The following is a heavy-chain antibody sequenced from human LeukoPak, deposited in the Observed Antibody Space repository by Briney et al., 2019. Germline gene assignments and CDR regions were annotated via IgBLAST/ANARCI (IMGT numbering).Heavy chain of an antibody. CDR2: IKQDGSEK. CDR3: ARDFGELLIGDAFGI. V-gene: IGHV3-7*03. CDR1: GFTFGTHA. J-gene: IGHJ3*02. Sequence: GGSLRLSCVGYGFTFGTHALHWVRQAPGKGLEWVANIKQDGSEKYYVDSVKGRFTISRDNAKNSLYLQMNSLRAEDTAVYYCARDFGELLIGDAFGIWGQGTMVTVSS. D-gene: IGHD1-26*01.